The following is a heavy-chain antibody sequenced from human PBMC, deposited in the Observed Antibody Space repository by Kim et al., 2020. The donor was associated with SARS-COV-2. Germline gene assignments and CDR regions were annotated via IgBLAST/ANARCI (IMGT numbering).Heavy chain of an antibody. CDR3: TRGKEGGDRGNYYYDYGMDV. J-gene: IGHJ6*02. Sequence: GGSLRLSSAASGFTFTTYGMHWVRQAPGKGLEWVAVISYDGSNKYYTDSVKGRFTISRDNSKNTLSLQMNSLRAEDSAVYYCTRGKEGGDRGNYYYDYGMDVWGHGTTVTVSS. V-gene: IGHV3-33*05. CDR1: GFTFTTYG. D-gene: IGHD3-10*01. CDR2: ISYDGSNK.